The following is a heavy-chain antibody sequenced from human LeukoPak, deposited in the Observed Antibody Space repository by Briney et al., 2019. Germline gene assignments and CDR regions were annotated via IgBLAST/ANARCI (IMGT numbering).Heavy chain of an antibody. CDR1: GFTFSDYY. D-gene: IGHD6-13*01. CDR3: AREGSSSWYVDY. V-gene: IGHV3-11*01. Sequence: PGGSLRLSCAASGFTFSDYYMSWIRQAPGKGLEWVSYSSGSSIYYADFVKGRFTISRDNAKNSLYLQMSSLRAEDTAAYYCAREGSSSWYVDYWGQGTLVTVSS. J-gene: IGHJ4*02. CDR2: SSGSSI.